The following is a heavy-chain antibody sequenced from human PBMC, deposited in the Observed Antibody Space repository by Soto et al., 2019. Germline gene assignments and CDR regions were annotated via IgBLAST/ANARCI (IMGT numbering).Heavy chain of an antibody. J-gene: IGHJ4*02. V-gene: IGHV3-23*01. CDR2: DGGCGDAT. CDR1: GFTFSPQT. Sequence: GGSLRDSSGASGFTFSPQTLPCFRLAPGKALEWVPSDGGCGDATYYADSVKGRFTISRDNSKNTLYLQMNSLRAEDTAIYYCAKAREVTLVRISLAQWGQGP. D-gene: IGHD3-10*01. CDR3: AKAREVTLVRISLAQ.